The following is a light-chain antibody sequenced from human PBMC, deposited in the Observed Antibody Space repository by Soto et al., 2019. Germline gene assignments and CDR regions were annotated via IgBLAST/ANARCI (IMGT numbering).Light chain of an antibody. CDR2: GAS. V-gene: IGKV3-20*01. J-gene: IGKJ1*01. CDR1: QSVSSSY. Sequence: EIVLTQSPGTLSLSPGERATLSCRASQSVSSSYLAWYQQKPGQAPRLLIYGASSRATGIPDRFSGSGSGTGFTLTISRLEPEDFAVYYCQQCGSSPRTFGQGTKVDIK. CDR3: QQCGSSPRT.